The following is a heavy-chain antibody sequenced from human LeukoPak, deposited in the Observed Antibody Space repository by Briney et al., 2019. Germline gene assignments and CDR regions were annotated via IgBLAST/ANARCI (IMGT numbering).Heavy chain of an antibody. J-gene: IGHJ4*02. Sequence: PGGSLRLSCAASGFTFSSYGMHWVRQAPGKGLEWVSAISGSGGSTYYADSVKGRFTISRDNSKNTLYLQMNSLRAEDTAVYYCAKSRIAVAGSSFDYWGQGTLVTVSS. V-gene: IGHV3-23*01. CDR1: GFTFSSYG. CDR2: ISGSGGST. CDR3: AKSRIAVAGSSFDY. D-gene: IGHD6-19*01.